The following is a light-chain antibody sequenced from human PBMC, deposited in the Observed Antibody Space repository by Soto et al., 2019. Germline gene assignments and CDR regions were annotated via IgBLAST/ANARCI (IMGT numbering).Light chain of an antibody. V-gene: IGKV3-20*01. Sequence: EIVLTQSPGTLSLSPGATATLSCRASQSVSRNYLAWFQQKPGPAPRLLIHGASSRAAGTPDRFSGSGSGTDFTLTISRLEPEDFAVYYCHHYGDSPIYTFGPGTKVDFK. J-gene: IGKJ3*01. CDR3: HHYGDSPIYT. CDR1: QSVSRNY. CDR2: GAS.